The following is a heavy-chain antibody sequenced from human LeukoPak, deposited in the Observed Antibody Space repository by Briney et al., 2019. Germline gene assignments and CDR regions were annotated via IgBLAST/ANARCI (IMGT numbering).Heavy chain of an antibody. CDR2: IYTSGST. CDR1: GGSISSYY. V-gene: IGHV4-4*07. Sequence: PSETLSLTCTVSGGSISSYYWSWIRQPAGKGLEWIGRIYTSGSTNYNPSLKSRATMSVDTSKNQFSLKLSSVTAADTAVYYCARERLLDYYYYMDVWGKGTTVTVSS. D-gene: IGHD1-26*01. CDR3: ARERLLDYYYYMDV. J-gene: IGHJ6*03.